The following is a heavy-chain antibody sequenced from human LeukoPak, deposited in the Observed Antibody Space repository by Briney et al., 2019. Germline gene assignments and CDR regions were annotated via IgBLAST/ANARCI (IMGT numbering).Heavy chain of an antibody. CDR2: IIPIFGTA. J-gene: IGHJ3*02. CDR1: VGTFSSYA. V-gene: IGHV1-69*05. CDR3: GMKRYFERLGDAFDI. D-gene: IGHD3-9*01. Sequence: GASVKVSCKASVGTFSSYAISWVRQAPGQGLEWRGGIIPIFGTANYAQKLHGRVTLTTDTSPSTAYMELRSLRSDDTAVYECGMKRYFERLGDAFDIRREATMLAVRS.